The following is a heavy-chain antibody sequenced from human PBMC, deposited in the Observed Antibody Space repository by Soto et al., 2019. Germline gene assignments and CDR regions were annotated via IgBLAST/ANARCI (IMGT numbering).Heavy chain of an antibody. Sequence: SETLSLTCTVSGGSISSYYWSWFRQSPGKRMEWIGYVHHSWGSSYNPSLQSRVAISLDTSKSQFSLRVTSVTATDTAVYYCARQGFGPLHGLVDVWGQGTTVTVSS. CDR2: VHHSWGS. CDR3: ARQGFGPLHGLVDV. J-gene: IGHJ6*02. D-gene: IGHD3-10*01. V-gene: IGHV4-59*08. CDR1: GGSISSYY.